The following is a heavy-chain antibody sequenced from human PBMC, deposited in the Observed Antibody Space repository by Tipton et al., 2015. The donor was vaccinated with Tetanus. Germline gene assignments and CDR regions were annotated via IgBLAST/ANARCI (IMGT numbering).Heavy chain of an antibody. J-gene: IGHJ3*02. Sequence: TLSLTCSVSGDSINSGDYYWTWIRQPPGRGLEWIGYVHYSGSTNYSPSLRSRVTLSVDTSKNQFSLKLSSVTAADTAAYYCARIGWLQQNKPAFDIWGQGTVVTVSS. CDR1: GDSINSGDYY. V-gene: IGHV4-61*08. CDR3: ARIGWLQQNKPAFDI. CDR2: VHYSGST. D-gene: IGHD5-24*01.